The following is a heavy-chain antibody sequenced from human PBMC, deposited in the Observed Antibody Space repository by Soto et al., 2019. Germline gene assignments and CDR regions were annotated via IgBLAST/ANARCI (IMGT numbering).Heavy chain of an antibody. CDR3: VRGSGYGAVASVSHCVDY. CDR2: IKMDASEK. J-gene: IGHJ4*01. D-gene: IGHD3-10*01. V-gene: IGHV3-7*04. Sequence: GGSLRLSCAASGFTFGSCCMSWDRQAPGKGLEWVATIKMDASEKNYVDSVKGRFTMSRDNAKNSLYLQMDSLRAEDTAVYYFVRGSGYGAVASVSHCVDYWGHGTLGTVSS. CDR1: GFTFGSCC.